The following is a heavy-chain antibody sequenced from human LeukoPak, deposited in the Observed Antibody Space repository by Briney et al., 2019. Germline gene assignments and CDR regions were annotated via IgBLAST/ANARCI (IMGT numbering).Heavy chain of an antibody. CDR2: IPPSGTYI. D-gene: IGHD6-19*01. J-gene: IGHJ4*02. V-gene: IGHV3-21*01. CDR1: GFTFSNSD. CDR3: ARNLNSPIAVAGSDY. Sequence: PGGSLRLSCAASGFTFSNSDMEWVRQAPGKGLEWVSSIPPSGTYIYYADSVRGRFTISRDNAKNSLYLQMNSLTAEDTAVYYCARNLNSPIAVAGSDYWGQGTLVTVSS.